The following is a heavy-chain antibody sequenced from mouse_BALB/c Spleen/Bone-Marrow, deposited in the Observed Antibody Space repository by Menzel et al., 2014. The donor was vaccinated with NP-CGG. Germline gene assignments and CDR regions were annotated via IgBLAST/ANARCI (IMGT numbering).Heavy chain of an antibody. D-gene: IGHD1-1*01. Sequence: EVKLMESGGGLAQPGGFLKLSCAASGFDFRTYWMSWVRQAPGKGLEWIGEINPDSNTINYTPSLKDKFSISRDNDKNTLYLQMSKVRSEDAALCCCARLVYYNCFSCWGQWTLVTSYA. CDR3: ARLVYYNCFSC. J-gene: IGHJ3*01. V-gene: IGHV4-1*02. CDR1: GFDFRTYW. CDR2: INPDSNTI.